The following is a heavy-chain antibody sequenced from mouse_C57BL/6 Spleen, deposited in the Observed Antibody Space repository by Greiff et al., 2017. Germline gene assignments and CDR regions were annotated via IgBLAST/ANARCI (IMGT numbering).Heavy chain of an antibody. J-gene: IGHJ1*03. CDR2: IDPSDSYT. Sequence: VQLQQPGAELVMPGASVKLSCKASGYTFTSYWMHWVKQRPGQGLEWIGEIDPSDSYTNYNQKFKGKSTLTVDKSSSTAYMQLSSLTSEDSAVYYCARIGGGGYFDVWGTGTTVTVSS. CDR3: ARIGGGGYFDV. V-gene: IGHV1-69*01. D-gene: IGHD1-1*02. CDR1: GYTFTSYW.